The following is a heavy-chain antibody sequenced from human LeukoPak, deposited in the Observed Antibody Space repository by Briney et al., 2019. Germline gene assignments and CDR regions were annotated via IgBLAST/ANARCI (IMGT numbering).Heavy chain of an antibody. V-gene: IGHV4-59*01. J-gene: IGHJ5*02. CDR2: ISDSGSI. D-gene: IGHD2/OR15-2a*01. CDR1: GGSISSYY. Sequence: SETQSLTCTVSGGSISSYYWSWIRQPPGKGLEWIGYISDSGSISDNPSLKSRVTISVDESKNQFSLKLSSVTAADTAVYYCARLSWPGRGSRFDPWGQGTLVTVSS. CDR3: ARLSWPGRGSRFDP.